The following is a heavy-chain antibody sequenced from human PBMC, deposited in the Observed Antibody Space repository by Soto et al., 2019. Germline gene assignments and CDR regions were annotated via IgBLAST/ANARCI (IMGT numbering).Heavy chain of an antibody. V-gene: IGHV4-4*02. J-gene: IGHJ4*02. CDR3: ASRYGVPAAPFDY. Sequence: SETLSLTCAVSGGSISSSNWWSWVRQPPGKGLEWIGEIYHSGSTNYNPSLKSRVTISVDKSKNQFSLKLSSVTAADTAVYYCASRYGVPAAPFDYWGQGTPVTVSS. CDR2: IYHSGST. CDR1: GGSISSSNW. D-gene: IGHD2-2*01.